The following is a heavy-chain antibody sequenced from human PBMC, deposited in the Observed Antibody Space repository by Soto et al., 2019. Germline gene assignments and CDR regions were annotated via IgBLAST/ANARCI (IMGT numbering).Heavy chain of an antibody. CDR2: IIPIFGTA. D-gene: IGHD6-13*01. V-gene: IGHV1-69*13. J-gene: IGHJ4*02. CDR3: ARDSAFRIAAAGTFDY. Sequence: SVTVSCKASGGTFSSYASSWVRQATGQGLEWMGGIIPIFGTANYAQKFQGRVTITADESTSTAYMELSSLRSEDTAVYYCARDSAFRIAAAGTFDYWGQGTLVTVSS. CDR1: GGTFSSYA.